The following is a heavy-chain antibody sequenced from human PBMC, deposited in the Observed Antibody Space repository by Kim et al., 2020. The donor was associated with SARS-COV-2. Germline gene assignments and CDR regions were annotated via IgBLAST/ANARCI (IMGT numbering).Heavy chain of an antibody. CDR3: ASLGIGYGDPLVFDY. J-gene: IGHJ4*02. V-gene: IGHV3-21*01. CDR2: ISSSSSYI. Sequence: GGSLRLSCAASGFTFSSYSMNWVRQAPGKGLEWVSSISSSSSYIYYADSVKGRFTISRDNAKNSLYLQMNSLRAEDTAVYYCASLGIGYGDPLVFDYWGQGTLVTVSS. CDR1: GFTFSSYS. D-gene: IGHD5-12*01.